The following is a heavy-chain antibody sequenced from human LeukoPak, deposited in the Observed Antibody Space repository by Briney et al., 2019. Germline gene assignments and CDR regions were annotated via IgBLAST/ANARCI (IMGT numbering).Heavy chain of an antibody. D-gene: IGHD3-3*01. J-gene: IGHJ4*02. V-gene: IGHV1-69*05. CDR3: ATQREEWLFDY. CDR1: GSTFSSYA. Sequence: GASVKVSCKASGSTFSSYAISWVRQAPGQGLEWMGGIIPIFGTANYAQKFQGRVTITTDESTSTAYMELSSLRSEDTAVYYCATQREEWLFDYWGQGTLVTVSS. CDR2: IIPIFGTA.